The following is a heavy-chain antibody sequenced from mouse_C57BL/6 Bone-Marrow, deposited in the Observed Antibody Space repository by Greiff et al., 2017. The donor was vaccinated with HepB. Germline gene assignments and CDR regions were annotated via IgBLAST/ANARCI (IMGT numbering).Heavy chain of an antibody. CDR3: ARSGYYYGSSYGPFAY. J-gene: IGHJ3*01. Sequence: QVQLQQPGAELVRPGTSVKLSCKASGYTFTSYWMHWVKQRPGQGLEWIGVIDPSDSYTNYNQKFKGKATLTVDTSSSTAYMQLSSLTSEDSAVDYCARSGYYYGSSYGPFAYWGQGTLVTVSA. CDR1: GYTFTSYW. CDR2: IDPSDSYT. D-gene: IGHD1-1*01. V-gene: IGHV1-59*01.